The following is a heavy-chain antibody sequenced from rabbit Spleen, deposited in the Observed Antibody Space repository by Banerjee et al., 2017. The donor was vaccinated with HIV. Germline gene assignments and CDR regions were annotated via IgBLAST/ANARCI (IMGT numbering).Heavy chain of an antibody. J-gene: IGHJ6*01. D-gene: IGHD1-1*01. Sequence: LEESGGGLVKPGGTLTLTCTVSGFSFSSNWICWVRQAPGKGLEWIACIDAGSSGSPYYASWAKGRFTCSKTSSTTLTLQMTRLTATDTATYFCAGDTSTSFSSYGMDLWGPGTLVTVS. CDR2: IDAGSSGSP. CDR3: AGDTSTSFSSYGMDL. CDR1: GFSFSSNW. V-gene: IGHV1S45*01.